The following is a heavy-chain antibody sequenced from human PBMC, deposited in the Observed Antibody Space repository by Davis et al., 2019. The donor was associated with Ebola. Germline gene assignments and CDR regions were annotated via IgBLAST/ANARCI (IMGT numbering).Heavy chain of an antibody. J-gene: IGHJ4*02. V-gene: IGHV3-74*01. Sequence: GESLKISCAASGFTFSSYWMHWVRQAPGKGLVWVSRINSDGSSTSYADSVKGRFTISRDNAKNTLYLQMNSLRAEDTAVYYCARGPRWGGEVYNDYWGQGTLVTVSS. D-gene: IGHD2-21*01. CDR2: INSDGSST. CDR3: ARGPRWGGEVYNDY. CDR1: GFTFSSYW.